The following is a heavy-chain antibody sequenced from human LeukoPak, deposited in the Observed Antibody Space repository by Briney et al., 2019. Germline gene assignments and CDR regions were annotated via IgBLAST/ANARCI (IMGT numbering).Heavy chain of an antibody. Sequence: SETLSLTCAVYGGSFSGYYWSWIRQPPGKGLEWIGEINHSGSTNYNPSLKSRVTISVDTSKNQFSLKLSSVTAADTAVYYCARGLTDVLRYFDWLTSYFDYWGQGTLVTVSS. CDR2: INHSGST. D-gene: IGHD3-9*01. V-gene: IGHV4-34*01. CDR1: GGSFSGYY. CDR3: ARGLTDVLRYFDWLTSYFDY. J-gene: IGHJ4*02.